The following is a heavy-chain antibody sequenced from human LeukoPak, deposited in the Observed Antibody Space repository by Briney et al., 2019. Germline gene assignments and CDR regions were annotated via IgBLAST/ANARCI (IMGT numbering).Heavy chain of an antibody. CDR2: ISGSGGST. CDR1: GFTFSTYA. Sequence: GGSLRLSCAASGFTFSTYAMSWVRQAPGKGLEWVSVISGSGGSTYYADSVKGRFTISRDNSKNTLYLQMNSLRAEDTAVYYCAKGNTMYTAYYFDYWGQGTLVTVSS. V-gene: IGHV3-23*01. CDR3: AKGNTMYTAYYFDY. J-gene: IGHJ4*02. D-gene: IGHD3-10*02.